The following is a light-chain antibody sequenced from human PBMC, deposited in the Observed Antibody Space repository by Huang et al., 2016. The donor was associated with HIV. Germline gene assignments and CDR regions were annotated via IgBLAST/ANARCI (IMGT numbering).Light chain of an antibody. CDR3: QQYYTVPWT. CDR2: WAS. V-gene: IGKV4-1*01. J-gene: IGKJ1*01. Sequence: DIVLTQSPHSLAVSLGERATINCKSSQSLLYRSNKKNHVVWYQQKPGQPPKLLMYWASTRESGVPDRFSASGSGTDFTLTISSLQAEDVAVYYCQQYYTVPWTFGQGTKVEI. CDR1: QSLLYRSNKKNH.